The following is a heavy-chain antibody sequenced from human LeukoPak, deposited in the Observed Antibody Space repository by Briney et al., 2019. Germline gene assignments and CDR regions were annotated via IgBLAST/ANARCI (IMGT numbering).Heavy chain of an antibody. J-gene: IGHJ4*02. D-gene: IGHD6-19*01. CDR2: INHSGST. Sequence: SETLSLTCAVYGGSFSGYYWSWIRQPPGKGLEWIGEINHSGSTNYNPSLRSRVTISVDTSKNQFSLKLSSVTAADTAVYYCARLARGHSSAWYEFGGQGTLVTVSS. CDR1: GGSFSGYY. CDR3: ARLARGHSSAWYEF. V-gene: IGHV4-34*01.